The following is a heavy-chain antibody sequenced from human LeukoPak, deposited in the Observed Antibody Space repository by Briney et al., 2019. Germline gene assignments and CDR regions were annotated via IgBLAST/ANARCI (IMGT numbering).Heavy chain of an antibody. CDR1: DGSISSYY. Sequence: SETLSLTCTVSDGSISSYYWSWIRQPPGKGLEWIGSIYYSGSTYYNPSLKSRVTISVDTSKNQFSLKLSSVTAADTAVYYCARQTSGWYVYWGQGTLVTVSS. V-gene: IGHV4-59*05. CDR2: IYYSGST. D-gene: IGHD6-19*01. CDR3: ARQTSGWYVY. J-gene: IGHJ4*02.